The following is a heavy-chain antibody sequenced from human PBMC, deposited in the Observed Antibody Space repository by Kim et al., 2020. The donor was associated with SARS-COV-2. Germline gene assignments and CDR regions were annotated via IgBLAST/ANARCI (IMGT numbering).Heavy chain of an antibody. D-gene: IGHD3-10*01. Sequence: NGRFTISRDNAKNSLYLQMNSLRAEDTAVYYCARDSGSGSYYYYYYGMDVWGQGTTVTVSS. J-gene: IGHJ6*02. CDR3: ARDSGSGSYYYYYYGMDV. V-gene: IGHV3-11*06.